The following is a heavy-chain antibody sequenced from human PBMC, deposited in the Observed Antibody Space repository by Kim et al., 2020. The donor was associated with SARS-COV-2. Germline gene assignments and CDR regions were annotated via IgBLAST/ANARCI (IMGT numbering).Heavy chain of an antibody. CDR3: ARDRRWAAAGTGSSSKPYYFDY. V-gene: IGHV1-18*01. J-gene: IGHJ4*02. D-gene: IGHD6-13*01. CDR2: ISAYNGNT. Sequence: ASVKVSCKASGYTFTSYGISWVRQAPGQGLEWMGWISAYNGNTNYAQKLQGRVTMTTDTSTSTAYMELRSLRSDDTAVYYCARDRRWAAAGTGSSSKPYYFDYWGQGTLVTVSS. CDR1: GYTFTSYG.